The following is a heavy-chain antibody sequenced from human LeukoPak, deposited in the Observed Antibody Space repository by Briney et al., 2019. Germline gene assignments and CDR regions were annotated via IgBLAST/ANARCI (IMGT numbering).Heavy chain of an antibody. V-gene: IGHV3-48*03. Sequence: GGSLRLSCAASGFTFSSYELNWVRQAPGKGLEWVPYISSSGTTMYYADSVKGRFTISRDNAKNSLSLQMNSLRAEDTAVYYCAREGSIVYWGQGTLVTVSS. CDR3: AREGSIVY. J-gene: IGHJ4*02. CDR2: ISSSGTTM. D-gene: IGHD5/OR15-5a*01. CDR1: GFTFSSYE.